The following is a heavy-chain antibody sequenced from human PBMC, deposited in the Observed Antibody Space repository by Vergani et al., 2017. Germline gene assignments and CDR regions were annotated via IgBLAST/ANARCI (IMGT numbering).Heavy chain of an antibody. V-gene: IGHV4-39*01. J-gene: IGHJ2*01. CDR3: ASGKYYSDSTSHFRGRYFVV. CDR2: IYNSGNG. Sequence: QMQLQESGPGLVKASETLSLTCTVSGDSIISRSYYWGWIRQPPGKGLEWIGSIYNSGNGDSSSSLKSRVTISADTSKNQSSLRLTSVTAADTAVYYCASGKYYSDSTSHFRGRYFVVWGRGTLVTVPS. CDR1: GDSIISRSYY. D-gene: IGHD3-16*01.